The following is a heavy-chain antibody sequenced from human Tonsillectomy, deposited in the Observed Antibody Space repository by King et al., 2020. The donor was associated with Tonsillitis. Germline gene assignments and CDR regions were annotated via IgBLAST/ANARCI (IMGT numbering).Heavy chain of an antibody. J-gene: IGHJ3*02. D-gene: IGHD3-22*01. V-gene: IGHV4-34*01. CDR1: GGSFSGYY. CDR2: INHSGST. CDR3: ARGFYYDSSGYLKTSAFDI. Sequence: VQLQQWGAGLLKPSETLSLTCAVSGGSFSGYYWSWIRQPPGKGLEWIGEINHSGSTNYNPSLKSRVTISVDTSKNQFSLKLSSVTAADTAVYYCARGFYYDSSGYLKTSAFDIWGQGTMVTVSS.